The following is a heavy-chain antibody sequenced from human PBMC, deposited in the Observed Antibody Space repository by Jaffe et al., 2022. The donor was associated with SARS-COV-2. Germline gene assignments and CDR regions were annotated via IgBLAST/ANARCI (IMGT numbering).Heavy chain of an antibody. Sequence: QVQLQESGPGLVKPSETLSLSCTVSGVPISSYYWSWIRQSPGKGLEWIGYIYYTGSTNYNPSLKSRVTISLDTSKSQFSLRLSSVTAADTAVYYCARAADDYADHGTPKGCWYFDLWGRGTLVTVSS. J-gene: IGHJ2*01. D-gene: IGHD4-17*01. CDR1: GVPISSYY. CDR2: IYYTGST. CDR3: ARAADDYADHGTPKGCWYFDL. V-gene: IGHV4-59*13.